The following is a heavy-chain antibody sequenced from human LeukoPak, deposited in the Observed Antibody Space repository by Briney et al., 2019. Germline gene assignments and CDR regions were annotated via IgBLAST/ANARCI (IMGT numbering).Heavy chain of an antibody. CDR1: GFTLSNYA. CDR3: AAYNCSSAKCYSGGLEH. V-gene: IGHV3-23*01. Sequence: TGGSLRLSCAASGFTLSNYAMSWVRQAPGKGLEWVSAIVVSGTGTYYADSVKGRFTISRDNSKSTLFLQMNSLRAEDTAVYYCAAYNCSSAKCYSGGLEHWGQGTQLTVSS. CDR2: IVVSGTGT. D-gene: IGHD2-2*01. J-gene: IGHJ1*01.